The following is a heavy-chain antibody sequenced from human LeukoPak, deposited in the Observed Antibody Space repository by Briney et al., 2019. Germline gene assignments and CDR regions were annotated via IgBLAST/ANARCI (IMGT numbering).Heavy chain of an antibody. CDR1: GASITGHY. Sequence: SETLSLTCTVSGASITGHYWSWIRQPPGKGLEWIGFIYYSGTTNYNPSLKSRVTISVDTSKNQFSLTLSSVTAADTAVYYCARHLGGGIYFDYWGQGTLVTVSS. D-gene: IGHD3-16*01. CDR2: IYYSGTT. V-gene: IGHV4-59*08. J-gene: IGHJ4*02. CDR3: ARHLGGGIYFDY.